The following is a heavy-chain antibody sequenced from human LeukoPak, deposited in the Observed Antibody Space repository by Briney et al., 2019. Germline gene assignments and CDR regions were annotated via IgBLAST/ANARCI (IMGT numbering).Heavy chain of an antibody. CDR3: ARDSSRESYYGMDV. D-gene: IGHD3-10*01. Sequence: GGSLRLSCAASGFTVSSNYMSWARQAPGKGLEWDYFFASFGITFCPDSVNGRFTISRHNSKYTLYLQMSGLRAEDTALYYCARDSSRESYYGMDVWGQGTTVTVSS. J-gene: IGHJ6*02. CDR2: FASFGIT. V-gene: IGHV3-53*04. CDR1: GFTVSSNY.